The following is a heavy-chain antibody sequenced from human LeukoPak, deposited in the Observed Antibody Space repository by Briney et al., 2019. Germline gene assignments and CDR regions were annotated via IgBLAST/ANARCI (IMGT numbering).Heavy chain of an antibody. CDR3: ARERITMVRGVIRWFDP. CDR1: GASSSDHY. J-gene: IGHJ5*02. D-gene: IGHD3-10*01. Sequence: SETLSLTCTVSGASSSDHYWNWIRQPPGKGLEWIGYIYYSGSTYYNPSLKSRVTISVDTSKNQFSLKLSSVTAADTAVYYCARERITMVRGVIRWFDPWGQGTLVTVSS. V-gene: IGHV4-30-4*08. CDR2: IYYSGST.